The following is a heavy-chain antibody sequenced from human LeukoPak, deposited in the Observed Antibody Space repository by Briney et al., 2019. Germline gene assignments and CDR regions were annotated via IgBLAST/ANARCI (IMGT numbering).Heavy chain of an antibody. CDR1: GFTFTTYW. D-gene: IGHD5-18*01. J-gene: IGHJ6*02. CDR3: ARDAVDTANAV. Sequence: GGSLRLSCAASGFTFTTYWMHWVRQAPGKGLVWVSHINSDGSSTSYADSVKGRFTISRDNAKNTLYLQMNSLRAEDTAVYYCARDAVDTANAVWGQGTTVTVSS. V-gene: IGHV3-74*01. CDR2: INSDGSST.